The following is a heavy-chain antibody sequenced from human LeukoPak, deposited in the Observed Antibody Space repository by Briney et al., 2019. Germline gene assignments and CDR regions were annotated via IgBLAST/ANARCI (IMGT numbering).Heavy chain of an antibody. D-gene: IGHD3-9*01. J-gene: IGHJ4*02. CDR3: ATILTGYYLDY. CDR2: INGGGGNSGGNT. CDR1: AFIFSAYA. V-gene: IGHV3-23*01. Sequence: GGSLRLSCAASAFIFSAYAMIWVRQAPGKGLEWVSAINGGGGNSGGNTYYADSVKGRFTISRGNSKNTLYLQMNSLRAEDTAVYYCATILTGYYLDYWGQGTLVTVSS.